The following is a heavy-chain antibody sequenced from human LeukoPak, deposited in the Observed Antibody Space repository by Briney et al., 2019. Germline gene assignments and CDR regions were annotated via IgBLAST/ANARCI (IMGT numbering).Heavy chain of an antibody. CDR2: ISYDGSNK. V-gene: IGHV3-30*04. CDR1: GFTFSSYA. Sequence: GRSLRLSCAASGFTFSSYAMHWVRQAPGKGLEWVAVISYDGSNKYYADSVKGRFTISRDNSKNTLYLQMNSLRAEDTAVYYCAKLYSSSWSFSVDYWGQGTLVTVSS. J-gene: IGHJ4*02. D-gene: IGHD6-13*01. CDR3: AKLYSSSWSFSVDY.